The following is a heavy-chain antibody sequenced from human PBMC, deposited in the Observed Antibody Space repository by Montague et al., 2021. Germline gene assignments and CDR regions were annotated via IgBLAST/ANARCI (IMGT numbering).Heavy chain of an antibody. Sequence: SETLSLTCTVSRSLINSDYYWGWIRQPPGRGLEWMGSVSHGGRTYYNPSPKSRVTISVDTSNNHFSLKLSSVTAADTAMYYCARERDRYYYMDIWGKGTTITV. CDR1: RSLINSDYY. J-gene: IGHJ6*03. V-gene: IGHV4-38-2*02. CDR2: VSHGGRT. CDR3: ARERDRYYYMDI.